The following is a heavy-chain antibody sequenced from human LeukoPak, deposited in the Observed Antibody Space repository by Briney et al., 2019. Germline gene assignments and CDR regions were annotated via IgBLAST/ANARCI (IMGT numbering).Heavy chain of an antibody. D-gene: IGHD2-2*01. J-gene: IGHJ1*01. V-gene: IGHV3-30-3*01. Sequence: PGRSLRLSCAASGFTFSSYAMHWVRQAPGKGLEWVAVISYDGSNKYYADSVKGRFTISRDNSKNTLYLQMNSLRAEDTAVYYCARGRPYCSSTSCFYFQHWGQGTLVTVSS. CDR3: ARGRPYCSSTSCFYFQH. CDR1: GFTFSSYA. CDR2: ISYDGSNK.